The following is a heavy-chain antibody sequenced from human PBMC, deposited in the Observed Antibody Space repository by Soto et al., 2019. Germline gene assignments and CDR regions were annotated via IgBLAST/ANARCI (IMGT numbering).Heavy chain of an antibody. CDR1: GGTFSSYA. D-gene: IGHD6-6*01. Sequence: SVKVSCKASGGTFSSYAISWVRQAPGQGLEWMGGIIPIFGTANYAQKFQGRVTITADESTSTAYMELSGLRSEDTAVYYCARELSMAASSAKYYFDYWGQGTLVTVSS. J-gene: IGHJ4*02. V-gene: IGHV1-69*13. CDR2: IIPIFGTA. CDR3: ARELSMAASSAKYYFDY.